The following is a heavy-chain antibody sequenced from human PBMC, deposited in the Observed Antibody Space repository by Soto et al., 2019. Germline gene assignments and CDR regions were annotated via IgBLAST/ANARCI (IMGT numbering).Heavy chain of an antibody. CDR2: LYNSGST. D-gene: IGHD3-16*01. J-gene: IGHJ4*02. CDR3: ATRRRLQNVYYFDY. V-gene: IGHV4-59*08. CDR1: GCSVSNYY. Sequence: SETLSLTCTVSGCSVSNYYWSWIRQPPGKGLEWLGYLYNSGSTNYNPSLKSRVTMSLDTSKNQFSLRLSSVTAADTAVYYCATRRRLQNVYYFDYWGQGALVTVSS.